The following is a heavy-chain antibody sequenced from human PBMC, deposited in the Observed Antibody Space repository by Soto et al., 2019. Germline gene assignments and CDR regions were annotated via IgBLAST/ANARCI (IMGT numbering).Heavy chain of an antibody. CDR3: AKDNGDGWHKPFDY. D-gene: IGHD2-21*01. CDR2: INPNSGGT. J-gene: IGHJ4*02. V-gene: IGHV1-2*02. Sequence: ASVKVSCKASGYTVTGYYMHWVRQSPGQGLEWMGWINPNSGGTNYAQKFQGRVTMTRDTSISTAYMELHSLRAEDTAFYYCAKDNGDGWHKPFDYWGQGILVTVSS. CDR1: GYTVTGYY.